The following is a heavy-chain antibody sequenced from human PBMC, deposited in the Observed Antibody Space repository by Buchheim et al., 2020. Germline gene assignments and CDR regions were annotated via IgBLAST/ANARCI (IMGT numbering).Heavy chain of an antibody. Sequence: QVQLQESGPGLVEPSQTLSLTCTSSAGSITSGDYYWSWIRQPPGKGLEWIGNIYYRGSTYYSPSPKSRVTMSLATSNNQFSLKLSSVTAADTGVYYCVRGLRVAAAGNFQYWGQGTL. CDR2: IYYRGST. V-gene: IGHV4-30-4*01. CDR1: AGSITSGDYY. CDR3: VRGLRVAAAGNFQY. J-gene: IGHJ1*01. D-gene: IGHD6-13*01.